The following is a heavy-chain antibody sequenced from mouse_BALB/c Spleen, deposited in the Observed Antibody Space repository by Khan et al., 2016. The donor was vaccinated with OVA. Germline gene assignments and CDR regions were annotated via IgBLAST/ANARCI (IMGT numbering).Heavy chain of an antibody. Sequence: QIQLVQSGPELKKPGETVKISCKASGYTFTNYGMNWVKQAPGKGLEWMGWINTYTGDPTYADDFKGRSAFSLETSASTAYLQINNLKNEDTATYFCARPPYVSYVMVYWGQGTSVTVSS. J-gene: IGHJ4*01. CDR3: ARPPYVSYVMVY. D-gene: IGHD1-1*01. CDR1: GYTFTNYG. V-gene: IGHV9-3-1*01. CDR2: INTYTGDP.